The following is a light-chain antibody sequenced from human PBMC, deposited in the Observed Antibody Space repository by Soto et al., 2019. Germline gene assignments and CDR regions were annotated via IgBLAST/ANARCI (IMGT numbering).Light chain of an antibody. J-gene: IGLJ3*02. CDR2: VGTGGIVG. CDR3: GTDHGSGSNFVV. V-gene: IGLV9-49*01. CDR1: SGYSNYK. Sequence: QLVLTQPPSASASLGASVTLTCTLSSGYSNYKVDWYQQRPGKGPRFVMRVGTGGIVGTKGEGIPDRFSVLGSGLNRYLNIKNIQEEDESVYHCGTDHGSGSNFVVFGGGTQLTVL.